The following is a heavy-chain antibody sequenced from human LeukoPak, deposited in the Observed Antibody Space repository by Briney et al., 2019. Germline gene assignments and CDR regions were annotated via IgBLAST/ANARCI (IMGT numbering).Heavy chain of an antibody. CDR1: GGSISSYY. Sequence: PSETLSLTCTVSGGSISSYYWSWIRQPPGKGLEWIGYIYYSGTTNYNPSLKSRVTISVDTSKNQFSLKLSSVTAADTAVYYCARGQHPFGVVRDWGQGTLVTVSS. CDR3: ARGQHPFGVVRD. V-gene: IGHV4-59*01. D-gene: IGHD3-3*01. J-gene: IGHJ4*02. CDR2: IYYSGTT.